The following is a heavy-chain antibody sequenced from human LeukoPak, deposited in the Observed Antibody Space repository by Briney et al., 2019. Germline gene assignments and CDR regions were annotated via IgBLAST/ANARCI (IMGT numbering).Heavy chain of an antibody. CDR2: ISGSGGST. D-gene: IGHD6-13*01. J-gene: IGHJ4*02. Sequence: PGGSLRLSCAASGFTFSSYAMSWVRQAPGKGLEWVSAISGSGGSTYYADSVKGRFTISRDNSKNTLYLQMNSLRAEDTAVYYCAKEGRDGYSSSWYLSTPSAHFDYWGQGTLVTVSS. CDR3: AKEGRDGYSSSWYLSTPSAHFDY. CDR1: GFTFSSYA. V-gene: IGHV3-23*01.